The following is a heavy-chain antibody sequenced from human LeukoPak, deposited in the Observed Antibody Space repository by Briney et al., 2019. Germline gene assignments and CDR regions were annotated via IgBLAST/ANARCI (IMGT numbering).Heavy chain of an antibody. D-gene: IGHD5-12*01. Sequence: GRSLRLSCAASGFPFSSYGMHWVRQAPGKGLEWVAVISYDGSNKYYADSVKGRFTISRDNSKNTLYLQMNSLRAEDTAVYYCAKDLLGYSGYDPFDYWGQGTLVTVSS. CDR3: AKDLLGYSGYDPFDY. CDR2: ISYDGSNK. V-gene: IGHV3-30*18. CDR1: GFPFSSYG. J-gene: IGHJ4*02.